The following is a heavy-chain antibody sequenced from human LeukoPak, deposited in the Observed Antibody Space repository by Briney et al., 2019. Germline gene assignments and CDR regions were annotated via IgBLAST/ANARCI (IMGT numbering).Heavy chain of an antibody. CDR3: ARDGAYGEVVG. V-gene: IGHV3-21*01. Sequence: GGSLRLSCAASGFTFSSYSMNWVRQPPGKGLEWISSISSSSSYIYYADSVKGRFTISRDNAKNSLYLQMNSLRAEDTAVYYCARDGAYGEVVGWGQGTLVTVSS. CDR2: ISSSSSYI. D-gene: IGHD4-17*01. CDR1: GFTFSSYS. J-gene: IGHJ4*02.